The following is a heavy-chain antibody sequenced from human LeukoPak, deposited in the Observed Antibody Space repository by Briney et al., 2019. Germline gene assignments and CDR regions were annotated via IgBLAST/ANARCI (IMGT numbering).Heavy chain of an antibody. Sequence: PGGSLRLSCAASGFTVSTNYMSWVRQAPGKGLEWVSAISGSGGSTYYADSVKGRFTISRDNSKNTLYLQMNSLRAEDTAVYYCAKALPYGDGSVDPWGQGTLATVSS. D-gene: IGHD4-17*01. CDR2: ISGSGGST. V-gene: IGHV3-23*01. CDR3: AKALPYGDGSVDP. J-gene: IGHJ5*02. CDR1: GFTVSTNY.